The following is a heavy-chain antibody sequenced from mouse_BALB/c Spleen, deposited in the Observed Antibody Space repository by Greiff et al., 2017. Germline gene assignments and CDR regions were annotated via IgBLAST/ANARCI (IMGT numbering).Heavy chain of an antibody. Sequence: EVKLVESGGGLVQPGGSLKLSCAASGFTFSSYTMPWVRQTPEKRLEWVAYISNGGGSTYYPDTVKGRFTISRDNAKNTLYLQMSSLKSEDTAMYYCARVGSGWFAYWGQGTLVTVSA. CDR3: ARVGSGWFAY. CDR1: GFTFSSYT. V-gene: IGHV5-12-2*01. J-gene: IGHJ3*01. D-gene: IGHD1-1*01. CDR2: ISNGGGST.